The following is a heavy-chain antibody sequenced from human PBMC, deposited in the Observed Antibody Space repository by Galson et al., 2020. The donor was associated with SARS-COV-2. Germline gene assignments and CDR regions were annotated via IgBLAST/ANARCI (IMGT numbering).Heavy chain of an antibody. V-gene: IGHV4-59*01. J-gene: IGHJ5*02. D-gene: IGHD1-1*01. CDR2: IYYSGGT. Sequence: SETLSLTCSVSGGSMSKSYWSWIRQSPGKGLEWIGNIYYSGGTKYNPSLKSRVSMSVDTSENQFSLKLNSVTAADTAVYYCARVGGNDGWNWFDPWVQGTLGTVSS. CDR1: GGSMSKSY. CDR3: ARVGGNDGWNWFDP.